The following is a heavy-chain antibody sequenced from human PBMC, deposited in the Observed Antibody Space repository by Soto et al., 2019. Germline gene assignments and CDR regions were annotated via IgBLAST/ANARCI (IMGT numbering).Heavy chain of an antibody. J-gene: IGHJ4*02. CDR3: ARGWTVGITTIDY. CDR2: IYYSAST. Sequence: SETLSLTCTVSGVSISSYYWSWIRQPPGKGLEWIGYIYYSASTNYNPSLKSRVTISVDTSKNQFSLKLSSVTAADTAVYYCARGWTVGITTIDYWGQGTLVTSPQ. V-gene: IGHV4-59*01. D-gene: IGHD3-22*01. CDR1: GVSISSYY.